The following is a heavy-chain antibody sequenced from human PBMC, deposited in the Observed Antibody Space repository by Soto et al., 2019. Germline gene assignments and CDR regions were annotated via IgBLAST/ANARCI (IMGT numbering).Heavy chain of an antibody. CDR2: ISTSIDAT. V-gene: IGHV3-23*01. J-gene: IGHJ4*02. Sequence: GSLRLSCAASGFAFSNYAMHWVLQAPGKGLEWVSSISTSIDATYYADSVKGRFTISRDDSKNTLYLQMNSLRAEDSAVYYCAKDRTVAARHFDYWGQGTQVTVSS. D-gene: IGHD6-6*01. CDR1: GFAFSNYA. CDR3: AKDRTVAARHFDY.